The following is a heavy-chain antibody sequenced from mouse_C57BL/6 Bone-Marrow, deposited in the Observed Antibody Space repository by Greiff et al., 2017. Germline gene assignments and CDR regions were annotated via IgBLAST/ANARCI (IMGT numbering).Heavy chain of an antibody. Sequence: VQLQQSGAELARPGASVKLSCKASGYTFTSYGISWVKQRTGQGLEWIGEIYPRSGNTYYNEKFKGKATLTADKSSSTAYMELRSLTSEDSAVYFCASSATVVAKTAYWYFDVWGTGTTVTVSS. V-gene: IGHV1-81*01. CDR2: IYPRSGNT. J-gene: IGHJ1*03. CDR3: ASSATVVAKTAYWYFDV. D-gene: IGHD1-1*01. CDR1: GYTFTSYG.